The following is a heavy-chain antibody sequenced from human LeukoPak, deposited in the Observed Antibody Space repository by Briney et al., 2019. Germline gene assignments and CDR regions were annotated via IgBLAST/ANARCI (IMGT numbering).Heavy chain of an antibody. V-gene: IGHV3-23*01. CDR2: ISGSGGST. J-gene: IGHJ4*02. D-gene: IGHD6-13*01. CDR1: GFTFSSYA. CDR3: AKDRESSSWYFDY. Sequence: GGSLRLSCAASGFTFSSYAMSWVRQAPGKGLEWVSAISGSGGSTYYADSVKGRFTISRGNSKNTIYLQMNGLRVEDTAVYYCAKDRESSSWYFDYWGQGTLVTVSS.